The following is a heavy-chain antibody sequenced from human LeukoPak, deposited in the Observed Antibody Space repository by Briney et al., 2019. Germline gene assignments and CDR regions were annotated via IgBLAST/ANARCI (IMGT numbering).Heavy chain of an antibody. V-gene: IGHV3-30*14. J-gene: IGHJ3*02. CDR2: MSSDGNKN. CDR1: GFTFSHYA. D-gene: IGHD3-10*01. CDR3: ARELLWFGESPDAFDI. Sequence: GGSLRLSCEASGFTFSHYAMHWVRQAPGKGLEWVAVMSSDGNKNYYADSVKGRFTISRDNSKNTLYLQMNSLRAEDTAVYYCARELLWFGESPDAFDIWGQGTMVTVSS.